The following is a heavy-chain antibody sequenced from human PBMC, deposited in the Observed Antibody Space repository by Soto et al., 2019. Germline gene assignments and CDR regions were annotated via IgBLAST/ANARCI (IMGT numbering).Heavy chain of an antibody. V-gene: IGHV3-30*18. Sequence: GGSLRLSCAASGFTFSSYGMHWVRQAPGKGLEWVAVISYDGSNKYYADSVKGRFTISRDNSKNTLYLQMNSLRAEDTAVYYCAKATGTHLNYYYGMDVWGQGTTVTVSS. CDR1: GFTFSSYG. CDR2: ISYDGSNK. D-gene: IGHD1-1*01. CDR3: AKATGTHLNYYYGMDV. J-gene: IGHJ6*02.